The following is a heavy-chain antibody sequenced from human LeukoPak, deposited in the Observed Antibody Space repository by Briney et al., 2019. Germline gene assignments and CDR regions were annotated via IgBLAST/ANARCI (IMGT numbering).Heavy chain of an antibody. CDR1: GYIFTRTG. CDR2: IIPIFGTA. CDR3: ASTIAVAGTGFDY. Sequence: GASVKVSCKASGYIFTRTGISWVRQAPGQGLEWMGGIIPIFGTANYAQKFQGRVTITADESTSTAYMELSSLRSEDTAVYYCASTIAVAGTGFDYWGQGTLVTVSS. V-gene: IGHV1-69*13. J-gene: IGHJ4*02. D-gene: IGHD6-19*01.